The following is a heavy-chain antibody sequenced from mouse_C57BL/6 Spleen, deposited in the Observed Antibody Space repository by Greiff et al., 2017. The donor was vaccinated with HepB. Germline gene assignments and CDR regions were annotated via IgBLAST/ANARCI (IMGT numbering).Heavy chain of an antibody. Sequence: EVQLVESGPGMVKPSQSLSLTCTVTGYSITSGYDWHWIRHFPGNKLEWMGYISYSGSTNYNPSLKSRISITHDTSKNHFFLKLNSVTTEDTATYYCARDGLYYGNYTWFAYWGQGTLVTVSA. CDR2: ISYSGST. CDR3: ARDGLYYGNYTWFAY. CDR1: GYSITSGYD. D-gene: IGHD2-1*01. V-gene: IGHV3-1*01. J-gene: IGHJ3*01.